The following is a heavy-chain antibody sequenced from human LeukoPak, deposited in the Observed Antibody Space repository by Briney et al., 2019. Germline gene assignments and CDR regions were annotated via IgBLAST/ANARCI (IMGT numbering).Heavy chain of an antibody. V-gene: IGHV3-15*01. CDR2: IKSKTDGGTT. Sequence: GGSLRLSCAASGFTFSNAWMSWVRQAPGKGLEWVGRIKSKTDGGTTDYAAPVKGRFTISRDDSKNTLYLQMNSLKTEDTAVYYCTTDSLTANYDKAIDYWGQGTLVTVSS. CDR1: GFTFSNAW. J-gene: IGHJ4*02. CDR3: TTDSLTANYDKAIDY. D-gene: IGHD1-7*01.